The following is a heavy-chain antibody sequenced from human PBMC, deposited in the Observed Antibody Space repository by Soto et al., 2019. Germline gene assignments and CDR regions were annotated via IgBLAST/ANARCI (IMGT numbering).Heavy chain of an antibody. D-gene: IGHD2-15*01. Sequence: GDSLKISCKGSGYSFTSYWISWVRQMPGKGLEWMGRIDPSDSYTNYSPSFQGHVTISADKSISTAYLQWSSLKASDTAMYYCARKTVVVAAFVSTNWFDHWGQGTLGTVSS. V-gene: IGHV5-10-1*01. CDR2: IDPSDSYT. CDR3: ARKTVVVAAFVSTNWFDH. CDR1: GYSFTSYW. J-gene: IGHJ5*02.